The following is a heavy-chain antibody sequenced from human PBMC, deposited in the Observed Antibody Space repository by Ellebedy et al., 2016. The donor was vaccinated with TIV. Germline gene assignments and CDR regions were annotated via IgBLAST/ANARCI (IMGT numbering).Heavy chain of an antibody. D-gene: IGHD4-17*01. CDR1: GGSISSSSYY. CDR2: IYYSGST. J-gene: IGHJ4*02. CDR3: ARESAVTTQVGAVLDY. Sequence: SETLSLTCTVSGGSISSSSYYWGWIRQPPGKGLEWIGSIYYSGSTYYNPSLKSRVTISVDTSKNQFSLKLSSVTAADTAVYYCARESAVTTQVGAVLDYWGQGTLVTVSS. V-gene: IGHV4-39*07.